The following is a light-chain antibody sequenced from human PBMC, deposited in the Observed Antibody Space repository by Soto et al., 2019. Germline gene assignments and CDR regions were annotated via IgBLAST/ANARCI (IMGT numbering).Light chain of an antibody. CDR3: CSYAGSSTCV. Sequence: QSVLTQPASVSGSPGQSITISCTGTSSDVGNYNLVSWYQQHPGKAPKLMIYEGSKRPSGVSNRFSGSKSGNTASLTISGLQAEDEADYYCCSYAGSSTCVFGAGTKLTV. CDR2: EGS. J-gene: IGLJ1*01. V-gene: IGLV2-23*01. CDR1: SSDVGNYNL.